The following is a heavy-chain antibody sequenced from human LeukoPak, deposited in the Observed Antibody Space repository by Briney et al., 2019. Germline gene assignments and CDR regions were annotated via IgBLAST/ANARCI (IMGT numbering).Heavy chain of an antibody. Sequence: GGYLRLSCASSGFTFSCYSMNWVRQAQGKGLELGSSISSSSHYIYYADSVKGHFTISRDNAKNSLYLQMNSLRAEDTAVYYCACSGYSSSSYSDYWGQGTLVTVSS. CDR3: ACSGYSSSSYSDY. CDR1: GFTFSCYS. CDR2: ISSSSHYI. J-gene: IGHJ4*02. D-gene: IGHD6-13*01. V-gene: IGHV3-21*01.